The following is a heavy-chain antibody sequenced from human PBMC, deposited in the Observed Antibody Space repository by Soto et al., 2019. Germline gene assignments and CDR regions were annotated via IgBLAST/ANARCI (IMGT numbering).Heavy chain of an antibody. CDR1: GYTFSNYG. D-gene: IGHD6-6*01. V-gene: IGHV1-18*03. CDR2: VSASKGNT. J-gene: IGHJ4*02. Sequence: ASVKVSCKASGYTFSNYGFTWLRQAPGQGLEWMGWVSASKGNTNYAQKFQGRVTLTRDTSTSTAYMELRSLKSDDMAVYYCASRAGQLPYYFDYWGQGTQVTVSS. CDR3: ASRAGQLPYYFDY.